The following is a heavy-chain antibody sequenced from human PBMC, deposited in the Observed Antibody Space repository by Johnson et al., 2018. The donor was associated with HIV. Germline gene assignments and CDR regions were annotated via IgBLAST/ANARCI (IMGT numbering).Heavy chain of an antibody. J-gene: IGHJ3*02. D-gene: IGHD2-2*01. V-gene: IGHV3-30*14. Sequence: VQLVESGGGVVQPGRSLRLSCAASGFTFSSYAMHWVRQAPGKGLEWVAVISYDGSNKYYADSVKGRFTISRDNSKNTLYLQMNSLRAEDTALYYCARDVQYPGTDVFDIGGQGTMVTVAS. CDR2: ISYDGSNK. CDR1: GFTFSSYA. CDR3: ARDVQYPGTDVFDI.